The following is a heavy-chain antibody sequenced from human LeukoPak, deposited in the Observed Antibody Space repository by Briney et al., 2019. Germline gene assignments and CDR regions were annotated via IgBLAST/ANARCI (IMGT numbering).Heavy chain of an antibody. D-gene: IGHD6-19*01. V-gene: IGHV3-30*02. CDR1: GFTFTTYG. J-gene: IGHJ6*03. CDR3: AKGVRKWLDYMDV. Sequence: GGSLRLSCAASGFTFTTYGMHWVRQAPGKGLEWVAFIRYDGSNKYYADSVRGRFTVSRDNSKNTLYLQMNSLRAEDTAVYYCAKGVRKWLDYMDVWGKGTTVTISS. CDR2: IRYDGSNK.